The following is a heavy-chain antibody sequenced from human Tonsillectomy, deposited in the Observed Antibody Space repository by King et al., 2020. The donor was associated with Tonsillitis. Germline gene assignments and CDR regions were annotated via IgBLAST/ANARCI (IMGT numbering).Heavy chain of an antibody. CDR2: IYYSGST. Sequence: VQLQESGPGLVKPSETLSLTCTVSGGSISSYYWSWIRQPPGKGLEWIGYIYYSGSTNYNPSLKSRVTISVDTSKNQFSLKLSSVTSADTAVYYCAMFGPGYFDWFYEKGGFDPWGQGTLVTVSS. CDR1: GGSISSYY. D-gene: IGHD3-9*01. V-gene: IGHV4-59*01. CDR3: AMFGPGYFDWFYEKGGFDP. J-gene: IGHJ5*02.